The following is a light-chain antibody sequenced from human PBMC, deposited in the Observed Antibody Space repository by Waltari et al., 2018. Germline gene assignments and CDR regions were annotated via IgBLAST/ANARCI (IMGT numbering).Light chain of an antibody. CDR3: QQRRNWALT. J-gene: IGKJ4*01. CDR1: HRVESY. CDR2: DAS. Sequence: SCRARHRVESYLASDNQRPGQAPRLLIYDASHRATGIPARFSGRVSETDITLTISGLQPEDSAVYYCQQRRNWALTSGGGTKVEIK. V-gene: IGKV3-11*01.